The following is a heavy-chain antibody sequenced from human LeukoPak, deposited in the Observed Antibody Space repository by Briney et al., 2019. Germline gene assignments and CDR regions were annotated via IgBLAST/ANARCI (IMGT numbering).Heavy chain of an antibody. CDR2: ISYDGSNK. Sequence: PGGSLRLSCAASGFTFSSYAMHWVRQAPGKGLEWVAVISYDGSNKYYADSVKGRFTISRDNSKNTLYLQMNSLRAEDTAVYYCARDQSSSWYDAFDIWGQGTMVTVSS. V-gene: IGHV3-30-3*01. J-gene: IGHJ3*02. D-gene: IGHD6-13*01. CDR3: ARDQSSSWYDAFDI. CDR1: GFTFSSYA.